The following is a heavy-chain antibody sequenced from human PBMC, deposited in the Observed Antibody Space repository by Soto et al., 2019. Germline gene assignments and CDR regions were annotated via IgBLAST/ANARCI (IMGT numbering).Heavy chain of an antibody. Sequence: PSETLSLTCTVSGGSISSDNFFWSWIRQPPGEGLEWIGYIYYRGSTYYNPSLESRLTLLVDTSKNQFSLKLRSVTAADTGVYSCARVAIACPSSSCYNHYYYSSDVWGQGTTVTVSS. J-gene: IGHJ6*02. CDR1: GGSISSDNFF. V-gene: IGHV4-30-4*01. CDR3: ARVAIACPSSSCYNHYYYSSDV. D-gene: IGHD2-2*02. CDR2: IYYRGST.